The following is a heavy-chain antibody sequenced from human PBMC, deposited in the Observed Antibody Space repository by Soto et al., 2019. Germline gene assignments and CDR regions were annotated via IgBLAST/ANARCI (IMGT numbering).Heavy chain of an antibody. J-gene: IGHJ5*02. V-gene: IGHV3-23*01. D-gene: IGHD3-22*01. CDR2: ISGSGGST. CDR3: AKDPYDSSGYLNWFDP. Sequence: EVQLLESGGGLVQPGGSLRLSCAASGFTFSSYAMSWVRQAPGKGLEWVSAISGSGGSTYYADSVKGRFTISRDNSKNTLYLQMISLRAEDTAVYYCAKDPYDSSGYLNWFDPWGQGTLVTVSS. CDR1: GFTFSSYA.